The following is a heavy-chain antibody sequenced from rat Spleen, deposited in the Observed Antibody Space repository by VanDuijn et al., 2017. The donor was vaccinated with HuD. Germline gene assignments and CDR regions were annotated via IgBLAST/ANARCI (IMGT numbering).Heavy chain of an antibody. CDR2: ISYDGIRT. Sequence: EVQLVESGGGLVQPGRSMKLSCAASGFTFSNYGMAWVRQAPTKGLEWVATISYDGIRTYYRDSVRGRFSISSDNAKTTLYLQMDSLRSEDAATYYCTRHDYSGVITNWFAYWGQGTLVTVSS. CDR3: TRHDYSGVITNWFAY. CDR1: GFTFSNYG. D-gene: IGHD4-4*01. V-gene: IGHV5-29*01. J-gene: IGHJ3*01.